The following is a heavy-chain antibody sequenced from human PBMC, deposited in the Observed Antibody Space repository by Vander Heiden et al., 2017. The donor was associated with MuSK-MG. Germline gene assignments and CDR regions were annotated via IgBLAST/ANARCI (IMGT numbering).Heavy chain of an antibody. CDR2: IYSDGSST. J-gene: IGHJ6*03. Sequence: EVQLVAVGGGFVQSGGSLSLSCASSGFTFSRHPVHWVRQAPGKGLVWVSRIYSDGSSTSCAESVKGRFTISRDNAKNTVSLQMNSLRDEDTAVYYCARGIAAAGPNYFYYYMDVWGKGTTVAVSS. D-gene: IGHD6-13*01. CDR1: GFTFSRHP. CDR3: ARGIAAAGPNYFYYYMDV. V-gene: IGHV3-74*01.